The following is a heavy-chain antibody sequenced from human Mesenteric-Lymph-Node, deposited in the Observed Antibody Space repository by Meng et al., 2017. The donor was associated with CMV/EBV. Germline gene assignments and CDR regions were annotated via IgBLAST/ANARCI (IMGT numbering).Heavy chain of an antibody. CDR2: INPKSGDA. D-gene: IGHD5-12*01. CDR3: ARDFSASTYIVPTTWRPYFNI. V-gene: IGHV1-2*06. CDR1: GYY. J-gene: IGHJ2*01. Sequence: GYYIHWMRQAPGQGLEWMGRINPKSGDANYAQKFVGRVTMTRDTSITTADMELSRLRSDDTAVYYCARDFSASTYIVPTTWRPYFNIWGRGTLVTVSS.